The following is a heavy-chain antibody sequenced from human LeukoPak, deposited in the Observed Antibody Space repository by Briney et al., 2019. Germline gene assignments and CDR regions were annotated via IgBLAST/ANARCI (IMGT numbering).Heavy chain of an antibody. Sequence: GGSLRLSCAASGXTFSGSAMHWVRQASGKGLEWVGRIRSKLNGYATVYAASVKGRFTISRDDSKNTAYLQMNSLKTEDTAMYYCTREGSGWYTDYWGQGTLVTVSS. CDR2: IRSKLNGYAT. CDR3: TREGSGWYTDY. V-gene: IGHV3-73*01. J-gene: IGHJ4*02. CDR1: GXTFSGSA. D-gene: IGHD6-19*01.